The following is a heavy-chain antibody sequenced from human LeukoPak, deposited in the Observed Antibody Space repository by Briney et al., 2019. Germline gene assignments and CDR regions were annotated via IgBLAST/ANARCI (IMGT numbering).Heavy chain of an antibody. J-gene: IGHJ5*02. CDR3: ARWSSRFHCSSTSCYYNWFDP. D-gene: IGHD2-2*01. CDR2: ISAYNGNT. V-gene: IGHV1-18*01. Sequence: ASVKVSCKASGYTFTSYGISWVRQAPGQGLEWMGWISAYNGNTNCAQKLQGRVTMTTDTSTSTAYMELRSLRSDDTAVYYCARWSSRFHCSSTSCYYNWFDPWGQGTLVTVSS. CDR1: GYTFTSYG.